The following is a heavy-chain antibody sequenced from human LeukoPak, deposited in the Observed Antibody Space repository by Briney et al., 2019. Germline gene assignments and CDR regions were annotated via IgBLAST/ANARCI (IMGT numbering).Heavy chain of an antibody. V-gene: IGHV4-39*07. J-gene: IGHJ4*02. CDR1: GGSISSSSYY. Sequence: PSETLSLTCTVSGGSISSSSYYWGWIRQPPGKGLEWIGEISHSGSTTYNPSLRSRVTISGDTSKKQFSLKLSSVTAADTAVYYCVTYYYGSSAPKRNYWGQGILVTVSS. CDR3: VTYYYGSSAPKRNY. CDR2: ISHSGST. D-gene: IGHD3-22*01.